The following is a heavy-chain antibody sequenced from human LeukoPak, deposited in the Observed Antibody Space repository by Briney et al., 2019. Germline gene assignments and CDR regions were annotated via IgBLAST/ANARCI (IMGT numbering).Heavy chain of an antibody. CDR2: IYYSGST. J-gene: IGHJ4*02. CDR3: ARGVATIPFYYFDY. Sequence: PSETLSLTCTVSGGSISSYYWSWIRQPPGKGLGWIGYIYYSGSTNYNPSLKSRVTISVDTSKNQFSLKLSSVTAADTAVYYCARGVATIPFYYFDYWGQGTLVTVSS. V-gene: IGHV4-59*01. D-gene: IGHD5-12*01. CDR1: GGSISSYY.